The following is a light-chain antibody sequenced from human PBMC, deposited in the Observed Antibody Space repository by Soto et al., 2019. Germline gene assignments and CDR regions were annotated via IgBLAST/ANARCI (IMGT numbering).Light chain of an antibody. CDR3: QQSYSTPRT. V-gene: IGKV1-39*01. CDR2: AAS. CDR1: QSISSY. Sequence: DIPMTQSPSSLSASVGDRVTITCRASQSISSYLNWYQQKPGKAPKLLIFAASSLQSGVPSRFNGSGSGTDFTLTIRSLQPEDFATYYCQQSYSTPRTFGQGTKLGI. J-gene: IGKJ2*01.